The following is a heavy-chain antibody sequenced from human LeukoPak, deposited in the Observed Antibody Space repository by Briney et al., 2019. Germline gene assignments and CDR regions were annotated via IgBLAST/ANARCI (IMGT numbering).Heavy chain of an antibody. CDR2: MYLSGTT. CDR1: GDSINSLDL. Sequence: SETLSLTCTVSGDSINSLDLWSWVRQPPGKGLECIGEMYLSGTTHSNPSVKSRVTISIDKSKNQFVLNLSSVTAADTAVYYCAGLVGRYSSGLYYYYFDYWGQGTLVTVSS. D-gene: IGHD3-22*01. J-gene: IGHJ4*02. V-gene: IGHV4-4*02. CDR3: AGLVGRYSSGLYYYYFDY.